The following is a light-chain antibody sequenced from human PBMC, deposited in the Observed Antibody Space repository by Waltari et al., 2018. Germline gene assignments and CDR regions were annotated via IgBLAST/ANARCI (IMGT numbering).Light chain of an antibody. CDR1: RSDVGAYDF. J-gene: IGLJ1*01. V-gene: IGLV2-14*03. CDR3: AAYTSSSNFV. Sequence: HSALTQPASVSGSPGQSITISCTGTRSDVGAYDFVSWYRQQPDKVPNLIIFDVTERPSGISARVSVSTSGNTASLTISGLQADDEADYYCAAYTSSSNFVFGSGTTVTV. CDR2: DVT.